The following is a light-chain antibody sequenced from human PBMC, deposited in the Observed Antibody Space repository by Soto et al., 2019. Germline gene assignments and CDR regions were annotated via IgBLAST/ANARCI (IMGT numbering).Light chain of an antibody. J-gene: IGLJ2*01. CDR3: QSYDNILSAVV. Sequence: QSVLTQPPSVSGAPGQRVTISCTGSSSSVGAGYDVHWYQHLPGTAPKLLIFGNTNRPSGVPDRFSGSKSGTSVSLAITGLQAEDEGDYYCQSYDNILSAVVFGGGTQLTV. CDR1: SSSVGAGYD. CDR2: GNT. V-gene: IGLV1-40*01.